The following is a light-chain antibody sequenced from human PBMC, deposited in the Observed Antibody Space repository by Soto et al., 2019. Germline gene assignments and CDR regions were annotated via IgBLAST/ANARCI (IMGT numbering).Light chain of an antibody. Sequence: QSALTQPASVSGSPGQSITISCTGTSSDVGGYNSVSWYQQHPGKAPKLMIYDVSNRPSGVSNRFSGSKSVNTASLTISGLQAEDEDDYYCSSYTSSSTVVFGGGTKLTVL. V-gene: IGLV2-14*03. CDR2: DVS. CDR3: SSYTSSSTVV. J-gene: IGLJ2*01. CDR1: SSDVGGYNS.